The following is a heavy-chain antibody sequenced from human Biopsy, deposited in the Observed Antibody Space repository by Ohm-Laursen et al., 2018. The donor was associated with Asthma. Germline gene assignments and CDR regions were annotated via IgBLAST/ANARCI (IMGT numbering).Heavy chain of an antibody. J-gene: IGHJ3*01. V-gene: IGHV4-34*01. D-gene: IGHD3-10*02. CDR3: ARSPNYYVLLDPTRGFGVYAV. CDR2: INHRGST. CDR1: GGSFSNYY. Sequence: PSDTLSLTCAVYGGSFSNYYWTWIRQPPGKGLEWIGEINHRGSTNYNPSLKSRVTLSVDTSKNQFSVKLRSVTAADTAVYYCARSPNYYVLLDPTRGFGVYAVWGHGTLVTVSS.